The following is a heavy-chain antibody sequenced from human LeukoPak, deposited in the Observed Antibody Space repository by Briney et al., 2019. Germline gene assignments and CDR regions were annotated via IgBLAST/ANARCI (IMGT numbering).Heavy chain of an antibody. Sequence: GGSLRLSCAASGFMFSRYWMGWVRQAPGKGLDWVATIKKDGGQYYVDSVKGRFIISRENAKKSLDLQMNNLRDEDTAVYACARGPDYGDRLDYFDYWGQRTLVTVSS. J-gene: IGHJ4*02. CDR2: IKKDGGQ. CDR1: GFMFSRYW. CDR3: ARGPDYGDRLDYFDY. D-gene: IGHD4-17*01. V-gene: IGHV3-7*01.